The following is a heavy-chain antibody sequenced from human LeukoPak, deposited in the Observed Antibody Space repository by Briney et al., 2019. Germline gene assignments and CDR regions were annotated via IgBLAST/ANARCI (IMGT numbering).Heavy chain of an antibody. CDR3: ARDGWFGEPR. CDR1: GGSISGYY. CDR2: IYYTGST. Sequence: SEPLSLTCTVSGGSISGYYWSWIRQPPGKGLEWIGYIYYTGSTNYNPSLKSRVTILVDTSKNQFSLKLSSVTAADTAVYYCARDGWFGEPRWGQGTLVTVSS. J-gene: IGHJ1*01. V-gene: IGHV4-59*01. D-gene: IGHD3-10*01.